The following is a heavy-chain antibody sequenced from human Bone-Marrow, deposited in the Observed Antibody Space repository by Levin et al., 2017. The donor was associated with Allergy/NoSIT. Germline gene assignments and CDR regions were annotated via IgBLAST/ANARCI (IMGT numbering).Heavy chain of an antibody. D-gene: IGHD2-8*02. CDR3: AKSIGYCTGGVCPIVAFDS. CDR2: ISGSGGST. CDR1: GFTFSSYA. Sequence: GGSLRLSCAASGFTFSSYAMSWVRQAPGKGLEWVSAISGSGGSTYYADSVKGRFTISRDNSKNTLDLQMNSLRAEDTAVYYCAKSIGYCTGGVCPIVAFDSWGQGTMVTVSS. V-gene: IGHV3-23*01. J-gene: IGHJ3*02.